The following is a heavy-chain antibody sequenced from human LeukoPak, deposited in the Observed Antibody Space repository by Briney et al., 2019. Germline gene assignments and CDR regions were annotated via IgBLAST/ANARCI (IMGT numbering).Heavy chain of an antibody. Sequence: PGGSLRLSCAASGFTFSDYYMSWIRQAPGKGLEWVSYISSSGSTIYYADSVKGRFTISRDNAKNSLYLQMNSRRAEATAVYYCAKVPKRIRYGPTVGFDIWGQGTMVTVSS. J-gene: IGHJ3*02. CDR3: AKVPKRIRYGPTVGFDI. V-gene: IGHV3-11*01. D-gene: IGHD2/OR15-2a*01. CDR2: ISSSGSTI. CDR1: GFTFSDYY.